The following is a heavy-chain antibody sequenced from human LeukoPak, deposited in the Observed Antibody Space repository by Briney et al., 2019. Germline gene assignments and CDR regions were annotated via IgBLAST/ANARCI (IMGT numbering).Heavy chain of an antibody. J-gene: IGHJ5*02. Sequence: GASVKVSCKASGYTFTSYAMHWVRQAPGQSLEWMGWINAGNGNTKYSQKFQGRVTITRDTSASTAYMELSSLRSEDTAVYYCARTGYCSSTSCYLSWFDPWGQGTLVTVSS. CDR2: INAGNGNT. CDR1: GYTFTSYA. V-gene: IGHV1-3*01. D-gene: IGHD2-2*01. CDR3: ARTGYCSSTSCYLSWFDP.